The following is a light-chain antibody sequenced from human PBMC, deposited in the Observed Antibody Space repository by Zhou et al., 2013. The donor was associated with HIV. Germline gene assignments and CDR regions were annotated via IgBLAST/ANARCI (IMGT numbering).Light chain of an antibody. CDR1: QTVNSN. CDR3: QQYGSSPPYN. Sequence: EIVMTQSPATLSVSPGERATLSCRASQTVNSNLAWYQQRSGQAPRLLIYGASTRATGIPARFSGSGSGTDFTLTISRVEPEDFAVYYCQQYGSSPPYNFGQGTKVELK. J-gene: IGKJ2*01. V-gene: IGKV3-15*01. CDR2: GAS.